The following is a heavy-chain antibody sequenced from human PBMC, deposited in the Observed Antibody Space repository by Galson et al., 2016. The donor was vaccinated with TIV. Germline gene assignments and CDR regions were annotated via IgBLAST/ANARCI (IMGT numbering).Heavy chain of an antibody. D-gene: IGHD2-15*01. Sequence: SVKVSCKASRYTFTSYDFHWVRQATGQGLEWMGWMNPGSGSRGYAQRFQGRLTMTRNISTGTVYMELNGLTYEDAAVYYCATGHSGGGNFYYYYMNVWGTGTTVTVSS. J-gene: IGHJ6*03. CDR1: RYTFTSYD. CDR3: ATGHSGGGNFYYYYMNV. CDR2: MNPGSGSR. V-gene: IGHV1-8*01.